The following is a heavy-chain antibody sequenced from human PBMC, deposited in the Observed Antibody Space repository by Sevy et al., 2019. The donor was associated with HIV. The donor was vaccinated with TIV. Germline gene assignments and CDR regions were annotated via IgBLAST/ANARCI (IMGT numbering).Heavy chain of an antibody. D-gene: IGHD1-26*01. J-gene: IGHJ4*02. Sequence: GGSLRLSCAASGFTFSSFAMSWVRHIPGKGLEWVSTINGRGGSAYYADSVKGRFTLSRDNSNNTVFLQMNRLRDEDTAVYYCASPNPRIAPSSAAFFDYWGQGTLVTVSS. CDR2: INGRGGSA. CDR1: GFTFSSFA. V-gene: IGHV3-23*01. CDR3: ASPNPRIAPSSAAFFDY.